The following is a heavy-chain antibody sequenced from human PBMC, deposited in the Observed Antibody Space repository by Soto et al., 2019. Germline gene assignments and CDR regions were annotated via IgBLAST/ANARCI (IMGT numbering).Heavy chain of an antibody. CDR3: ARDPAKKYYYDSSDGFDY. V-gene: IGHV1-2*02. CDR1: GYTFTGYY. Sequence: ASVKVSCKASGYTFTGYYMHWVRQAPGQGLEWMGWINPNRGGTNYAQKFQGRVTMTRDTSISTAYMELSRLRSDDTAVYYCARDPAKKYYYDSSDGFDYWGQGTLVTVSS. CDR2: INPNRGGT. J-gene: IGHJ4*02. D-gene: IGHD3-22*01.